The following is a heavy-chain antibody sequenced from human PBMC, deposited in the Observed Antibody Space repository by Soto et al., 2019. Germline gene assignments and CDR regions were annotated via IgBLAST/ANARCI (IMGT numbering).Heavy chain of an antibody. CDR1: GGSISSSSFH. D-gene: IGHD6-13*01. CDR3: ARKERGAGTDMRFDP. CDR2: IYASGST. Sequence: QLQLQASGPGLVKPSETLSLTCTVSGGSISSSSFHWGWIRQPPGQGMEWIGSIYASGSTYHSPYLNSPVPRTVVTSNNQFTLKLRSASAAETAVYSCARKERGAGTDMRFDPWGQGTLVTVSS. J-gene: IGHJ5*02. V-gene: IGHV4-39*01.